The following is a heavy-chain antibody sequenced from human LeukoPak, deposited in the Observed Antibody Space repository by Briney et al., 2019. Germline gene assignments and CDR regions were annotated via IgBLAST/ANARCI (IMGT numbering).Heavy chain of an antibody. J-gene: IGHJ4*02. Sequence: PGGSLRLSCAASGFTFSSYSMNWVRQAPGKGLEWVSSISSSSYIYYADSVKGRFTISRDNSKNTMSVQMDDLRAEDTAVYYCTRYNNDHFDYWGQGTLVTVSS. CDR3: TRYNNDHFDY. CDR2: ISSSSYI. D-gene: IGHD1-14*01. CDR1: GFTFSSYS. V-gene: IGHV3-21*01.